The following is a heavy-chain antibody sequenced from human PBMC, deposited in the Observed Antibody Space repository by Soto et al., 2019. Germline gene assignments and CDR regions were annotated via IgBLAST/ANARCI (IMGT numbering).Heavy chain of an antibody. D-gene: IGHD3-10*01. CDR1: GFSVSSNY. CDR3: AKRGYYYGSGSPDYYYYGMDV. J-gene: IGHJ6*02. Sequence: PGGSLRLSCAASGFSVSSNYMTWVRQAPGKGLEWVSVVYSGGSTYYADSVKGRFTISRDNSENTMYLQMNSLRAEDTAVYYCAKRGYYYGSGSPDYYYYGMDVWGQVTTVTVSS. V-gene: IGHV3-66*01. CDR2: VYSGGST.